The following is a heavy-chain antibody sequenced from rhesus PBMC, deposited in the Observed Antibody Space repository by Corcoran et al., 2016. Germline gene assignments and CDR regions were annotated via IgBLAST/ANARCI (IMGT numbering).Heavy chain of an antibody. D-gene: IGHD3-28*01. Sequence: QVQLQESGPGLVKPSETLPLTCAVSGASIRSNYWSWIRQPPGKGLEWIGYIYGGTGRTSYNPSRKSRVTISKDASKNQCSLKLRAVTAADTAVYYCARVDYYESGYYTGYYYGLDSWGQGVGVTVSS. CDR3: ARVDYYESGYYTGYYYGLDS. J-gene: IGHJ6*01. V-gene: IGHV4-147*01. CDR1: GASIRSNY. CDR2: IYGGTGRT.